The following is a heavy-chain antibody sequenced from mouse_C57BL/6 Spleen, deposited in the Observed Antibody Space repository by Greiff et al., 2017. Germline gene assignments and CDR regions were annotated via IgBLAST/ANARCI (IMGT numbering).Heavy chain of an antibody. J-gene: IGHJ4*01. CDR1: GYAFTNYL. D-gene: IGHD3-2*02. Sequence: VQLQQSGAELVRPGPSVKVSCKASGYAFTNYLIEWVKQRPGQGLEWIGVINPGSGGTNYNEKVKGKVTLTADKSSSTAYMQLMSLTSEDSAVYVCARSGFTYYYAMDYWGQGTSVTVSS. V-gene: IGHV1-54*01. CDR3: ARSGFTYYYAMDY. CDR2: INPGSGGT.